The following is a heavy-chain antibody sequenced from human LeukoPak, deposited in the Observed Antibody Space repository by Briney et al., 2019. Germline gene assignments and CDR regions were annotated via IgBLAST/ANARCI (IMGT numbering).Heavy chain of an antibody. CDR3: ARGVKGKYYYDSSGYYPAQNDYYYYYLDV. D-gene: IGHD3-22*01. V-gene: IGHV1-18*01. J-gene: IGHJ6*03. Sequence: GASVKVSCKASGYTVTSYGISWMRQAIGQSPEWMGWSSAYNSNTNNAKKLQGRVTMTTHTSTSTAYMELRSLRSDDTAVYYCARGVKGKYYYDSSGYYPAQNDYYYYYLDVWGKGTTVTVSS. CDR2: SSAYNSNT. CDR1: GYTVTSYG.